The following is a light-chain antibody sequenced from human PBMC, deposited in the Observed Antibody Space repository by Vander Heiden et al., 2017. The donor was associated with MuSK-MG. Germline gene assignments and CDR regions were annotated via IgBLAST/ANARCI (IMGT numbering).Light chain of an antibody. Sequence: SVGDRVTITCRASQYIRNWLAWYQQKPGKAPKLLIYKASTLESGVPSRFGGSGSGTDFTLTISDLQPDDFATYYCQQENTHMCAFGQGTKMELE. V-gene: IGKV1-5*03. CDR3: QQENTHMCA. CDR2: KAS. J-gene: IGKJ2*02. CDR1: QYIRNW.